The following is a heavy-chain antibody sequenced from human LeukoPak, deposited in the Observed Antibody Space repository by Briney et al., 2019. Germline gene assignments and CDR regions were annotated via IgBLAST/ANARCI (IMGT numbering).Heavy chain of an antibody. CDR2: IHKDGSET. CDR3: ARLGYSRVYVY. J-gene: IGHJ4*02. D-gene: IGHD5-24*01. Sequence: GGSLRLSCAASGFIFGNYWMSWVRQAPGKGLEWVANIHKDGSETYFVDSVKGRFTMSRDSAENSLSLQMSSLKAEDTAIYYCARLGYSRVYVYWGQGTLVTVSS. CDR1: GFIFGNYW. V-gene: IGHV3-7*01.